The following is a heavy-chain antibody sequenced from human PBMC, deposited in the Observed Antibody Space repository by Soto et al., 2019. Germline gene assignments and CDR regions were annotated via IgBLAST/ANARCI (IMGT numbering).Heavy chain of an antibody. CDR2: ISCCGGST. Sequence: EVQLLESGGGVVQPGGSLRLSCVASGFNFKKFAMSGVRQAPGEGLEWVSGISCCGGSTSYADSVKGRFSIARDDSTNTLSLQMNNLRVEDTAQYYCAKADGEQWLLPHLDKWGQGTLVTVS. CDR1: GFNFKKFA. CDR3: AKADGEQWLLPHLDK. J-gene: IGHJ4*02. D-gene: IGHD6-19*01. V-gene: IGHV3-23*01.